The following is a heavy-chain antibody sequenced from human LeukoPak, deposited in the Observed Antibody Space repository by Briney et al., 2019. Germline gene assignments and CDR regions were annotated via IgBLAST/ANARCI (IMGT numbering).Heavy chain of an antibody. J-gene: IGHJ3*02. CDR3: ARDPQYSSSSDAFDI. CDR1: GVSVSSGSYY. Sequence: SETLSLTCTVSGVSVSSGSYYWSWIRQPPGKGLEWIGYIYYSGSTNYNPSLMSRVTISVDTSKNQFSLKVSSVAAADTAVHFCARDPQYSSSSDAFDIWGQGTMVTVSS. V-gene: IGHV4-61*01. CDR2: IYYSGST. D-gene: IGHD6-13*01.